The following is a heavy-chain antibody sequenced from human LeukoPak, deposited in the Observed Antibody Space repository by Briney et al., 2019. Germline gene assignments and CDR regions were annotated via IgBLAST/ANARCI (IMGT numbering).Heavy chain of an antibody. CDR3: ARGNRAYYDFWSGLCGFDP. CDR1: GGSFSGYY. CDR2: INHSGST. V-gene: IGHV4-34*01. Sequence: SETLSLTCAVYGGSFSGYYWSWIRQPPGKGLEWIGEINHSGSTNYNPSLKSRVTISVDTSKNQFSLKLSSVTAADTAVYYCARGNRAYYDFWSGLCGFDPWGQGTLVTVSS. D-gene: IGHD3-3*01. J-gene: IGHJ5*02.